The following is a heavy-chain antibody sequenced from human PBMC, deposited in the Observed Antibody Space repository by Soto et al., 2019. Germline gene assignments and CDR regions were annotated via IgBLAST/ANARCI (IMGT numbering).Heavy chain of an antibody. CDR1: GGSMRRSSYY. V-gene: IGHV4-39*01. D-gene: IGHD5-12*01. J-gene: IGHJ5*02. CDR2: ISYSGMT. Sequence: QLHLQESGPGLVSPSETLSLNCTVSGGSMRRSSYYWGWIRQTPGTGLEWIASISYSGMTYYRHSLKGRCAISLDRSKNQFSLRLNSVTAADTALYYCATYSYLLETSGYHDLWGQGRQVTVSS. CDR3: ATYSYLLETSGYHDL.